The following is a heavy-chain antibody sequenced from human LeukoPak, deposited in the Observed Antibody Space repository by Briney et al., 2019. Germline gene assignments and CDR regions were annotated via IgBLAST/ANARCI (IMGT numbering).Heavy chain of an antibody. CDR1: GGSISSYY. CDR2: IYYSGST. D-gene: IGHD6-19*01. J-gene: IGHJ3*02. CDR3: ARADTPVDAFDI. V-gene: IGHV4-59*01. Sequence: PSETLSLTCTVSGGSISSYYWSWIRQPPGKGLGWIGYIYYSGSTNYNPSLKSRVTISVDTSKNQFSLKLSSVTAADTAVYYCARADTPVDAFDIWGQGTMVTVSS.